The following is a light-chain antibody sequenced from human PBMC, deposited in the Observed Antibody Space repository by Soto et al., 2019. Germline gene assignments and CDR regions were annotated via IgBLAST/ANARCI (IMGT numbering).Light chain of an antibody. CDR3: QQHTTWPLT. CDR2: DAS. J-gene: IGKJ4*01. V-gene: IGKV3-11*01. CDR1: QSVSSF. Sequence: ETLLTQSQATLSLSPGEGATLSCRASQSVSSFLAWYQQKPGQAPRLLIYDASNRATGIPARFSGSGSGTDFTLTISSLEPEDFAVYYCQQHTTWPLTFGGGTKVEIK.